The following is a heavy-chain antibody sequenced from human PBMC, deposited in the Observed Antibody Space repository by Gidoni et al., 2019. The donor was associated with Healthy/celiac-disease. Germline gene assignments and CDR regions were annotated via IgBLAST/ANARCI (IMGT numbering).Heavy chain of an antibody. CDR3: ACLGEMATILFDY. Sequence: QLQLQESGPGLVQPSETLSLTCTVSGGSISSSSYYWGWIRQPPGKGLEWIGSIYYSGSTYYNQSLKSRVTISVDTSKNQFSLKLSSVTAADTAVYYCACLGEMATILFDYWGQGTLVTVPS. V-gene: IGHV4-39*01. D-gene: IGHD5-12*01. J-gene: IGHJ4*02. CDR2: IYYSGST. CDR1: GGSISSSSYY.